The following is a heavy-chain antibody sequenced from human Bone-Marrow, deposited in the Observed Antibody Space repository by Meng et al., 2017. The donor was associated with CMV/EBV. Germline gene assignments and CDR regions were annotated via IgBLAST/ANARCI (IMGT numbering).Heavy chain of an antibody. CDR2: IYFTGTT. CDR3: ARGFSDGSAYYRHYFDN. Sequence: SETLSLTCTVSGGSMRWNYLHWIRQPPGKGLEWIGYIYFTGTTNYNPSLKSRVTMSVDTSENQFSLRLSSVIAADTAVYYCARGFSDGSAYYRHYFDNWGQGTLVTVSS. D-gene: IGHD3-22*01. CDR1: GGSMRWNY. J-gene: IGHJ4*02. V-gene: IGHV4-59*01.